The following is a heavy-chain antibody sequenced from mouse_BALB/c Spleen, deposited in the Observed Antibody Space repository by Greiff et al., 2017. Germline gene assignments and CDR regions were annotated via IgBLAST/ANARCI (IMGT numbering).Heavy chain of an antibody. Sequence: EVQGVESGGDLVKPGGSLKLSCAASGFTFSSYGMSWVRQTPDKRLEWVATISSGGSYTYYPDSVKGRFTISRDNAKNTLYLQMSSLKSEDTAMYYCARHSGPYAMDYWGQGTSVTVSS. CDR3: ARHSGPYAMDY. D-gene: IGHD4-1*01. J-gene: IGHJ4*01. V-gene: IGHV5-6*01. CDR1: GFTFSSYG. CDR2: ISSGGSYT.